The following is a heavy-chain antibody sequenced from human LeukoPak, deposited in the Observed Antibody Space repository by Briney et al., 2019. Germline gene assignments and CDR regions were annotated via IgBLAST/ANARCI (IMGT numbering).Heavy chain of an antibody. CDR1: GGLISRHY. D-gene: IGHD4-17*01. CDR2: ISYSGGT. CDR3: ARLLNNDNAGDPDTFDM. Sequence: PSETLSLTCSASGGLISRHYWSWIRQPPGKGLEWIGYISYSGGTRYNPSFQSRVTISLGTSKTHFSLKLTSVTAADTAMYYCARLLNNDNAGDPDTFDMRGPGTMVTVSS. V-gene: IGHV4-59*08. J-gene: IGHJ3*02.